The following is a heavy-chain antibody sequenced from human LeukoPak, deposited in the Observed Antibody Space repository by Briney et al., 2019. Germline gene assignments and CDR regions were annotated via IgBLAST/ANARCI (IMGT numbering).Heavy chain of an antibody. D-gene: IGHD3-3*01. CDR1: GFTFRSYG. J-gene: IGHJ4*02. CDR2: ISYNGINK. Sequence: GGSLRLSCAASGFTFRSYGMHWVREAPGKGLEWVALISYNGINKYYADSLKGRFTISRDNSKNTLYLQMNSLRAEDTAVYYCAKDYDSLDYWGQGTLVTVSS. V-gene: IGHV3-30*18. CDR3: AKDYDSLDY.